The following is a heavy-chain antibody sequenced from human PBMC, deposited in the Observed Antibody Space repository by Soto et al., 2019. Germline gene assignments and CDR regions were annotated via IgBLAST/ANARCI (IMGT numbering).Heavy chain of an antibody. J-gene: IGHJ3*01. CDR2: LNPDTGNT. V-gene: IGHV1-3*01. CDR1: GFTFSDNL. Sequence: QVQLVQSGAELKKPRASVNISCTAPGFTFSDNLINWGCQAPGQRLEWIGWLNPDTGNTRYSETLQGRVTISRHASASRDYLELSDLANGDTALYLCARDRHRVGPRANDAFDVWGKWNMMTVS. CDR3: ARDRHRVGPRANDAFDV.